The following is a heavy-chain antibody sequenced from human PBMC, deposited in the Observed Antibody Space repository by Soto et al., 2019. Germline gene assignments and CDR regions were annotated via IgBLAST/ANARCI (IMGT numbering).Heavy chain of an antibody. CDR1: GYTFTDYG. V-gene: IGHV1-18*01. J-gene: IGHJ5*01. Sequence: QVPLVQSGAGVKKPGASVKVSCKASGYTFTDYGFTWVRQAPGKGLEWMGWMTGANGNTNHAQRFQARVAMATDPSTGTAYMELRSLASAATGVYYFPRGTTGYIFGYDSWAEGTLVSVS. CDR2: MTGANGNT. CDR3: PRGTTGYIFGYDS. D-gene: IGHD1-1*01.